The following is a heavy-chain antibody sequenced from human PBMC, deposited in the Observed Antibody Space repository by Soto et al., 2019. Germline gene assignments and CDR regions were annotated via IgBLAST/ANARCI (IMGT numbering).Heavy chain of an antibody. Sequence: PGGSLRLCCATSRLTVKVSAISGVRQAPGKGLEWVSGISGSGGATYYTDSVEGRFTISKDFSKNTVSLQMTGLRVDDTAVYYCARTRTAVYRSFLASWGQGALVTVPS. V-gene: IGHV3-23*01. CDR1: RLTVKVSA. D-gene: IGHD2-21*02. CDR3: ARTRTAVYRSFLAS. J-gene: IGHJ1*01. CDR2: ISGSGGAT.